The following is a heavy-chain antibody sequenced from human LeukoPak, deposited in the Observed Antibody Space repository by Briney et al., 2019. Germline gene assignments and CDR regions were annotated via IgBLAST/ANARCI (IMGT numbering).Heavy chain of an antibody. D-gene: IGHD6-13*01. J-gene: IGHJ6*02. V-gene: IGHV3-21*01. Sequence: GGSLRLSCAASGFTFSSYSMNWVRQAPGKGLEWVSSISSSSSYIYYADSVKGRSTISRENAKNSLYLKMNSLRAEDTAVYYCARNSGYSSSWYSLYYYGMDVWGQGTTVTVSS. CDR1: GFTFSSYS. CDR3: ARNSGYSSSWYSLYYYGMDV. CDR2: ISSSSSYI.